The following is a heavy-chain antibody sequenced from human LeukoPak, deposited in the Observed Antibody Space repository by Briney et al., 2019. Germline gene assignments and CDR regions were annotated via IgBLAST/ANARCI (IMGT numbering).Heavy chain of an antibody. CDR1: GYTFTSYD. D-gene: IGHD1-7*01. V-gene: IGHV1-8*01. CDR2: MNPNSGNT. CDR3: ARGGLPNSYYYYYGMDV. Sequence: ASVKVSCKASGYTFTSYDINWVRQATGQGLEWMGWMNPNSGNTGYAQKFQGRVTMTRNTSISTAYMELSSLRSEDTAVYYCARGGLPNSYYYYYGMDVWGQGTSVTVSS. J-gene: IGHJ6*02.